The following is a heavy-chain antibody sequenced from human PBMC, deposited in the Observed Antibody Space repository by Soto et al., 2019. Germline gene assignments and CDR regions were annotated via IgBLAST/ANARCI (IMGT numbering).Heavy chain of an antibody. J-gene: IGHJ4*02. CDR3: ARTFGVVSNFDY. CDR1: GGSISSSSYY. CDR2: IYYSGST. Sequence: SETLSLTCTVSGGSISSSSYYWGWIRQPPGKGLEWIGSIYYSGSTYYNPSLKSRVTISVDTSKNQFSLKLSSVTAADTAVYYCARTFGVVSNFDYWGQGTLVTVSS. D-gene: IGHD3-3*01. V-gene: IGHV4-39*01.